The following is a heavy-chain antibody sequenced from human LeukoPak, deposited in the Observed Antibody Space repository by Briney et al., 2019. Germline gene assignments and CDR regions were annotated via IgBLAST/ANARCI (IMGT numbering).Heavy chain of an antibody. J-gene: IGHJ6*03. Sequence: PGGSLRLSCAASGFTFSTYSMNWVRQAPGKGLERISYISSSSSAIYYADSVKGRFTISRDNAKNSLYLQMDSLRVEDTAVYYCARDPYSGTYGPYYYYYMDVWGKGTTVTISS. CDR2: ISSSSSAI. CDR3: ARDPYSGTYGPYYYYYMDV. D-gene: IGHD1-26*01. CDR1: GFTFSTYS. V-gene: IGHV3-48*04.